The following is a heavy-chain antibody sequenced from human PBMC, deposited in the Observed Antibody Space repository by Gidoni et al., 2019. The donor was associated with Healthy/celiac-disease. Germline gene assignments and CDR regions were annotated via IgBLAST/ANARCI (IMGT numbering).Heavy chain of an antibody. CDR2: ISSSSSTI. V-gene: IGHV3-48*02. Sequence: EVQLVEYGGGLVRPGGYLRLSCADSGFTFSSYSMNWVRQAPGKGLEWVSYISSSSSTIYDADSVKGRFTISRDNAKNSLYLQMNSLRDEDTAVYYCAKDPYSESYRPVAGSDYWGQGTLVTVSS. CDR1: GFTFSSYS. D-gene: IGHD1-26*01. J-gene: IGHJ4*02. CDR3: AKDPYSESYRPVAGSDY.